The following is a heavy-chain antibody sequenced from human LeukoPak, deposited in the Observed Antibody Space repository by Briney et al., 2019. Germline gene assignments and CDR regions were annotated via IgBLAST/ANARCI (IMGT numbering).Heavy chain of an antibody. D-gene: IGHD5-24*01. CDR1: GYTFTNYN. Sequence: GASVKVSCEAAGYTFTNYNMHWMRQAPGQGLERMGIINPSSGSTSYAQNFQGRVTLTRDTSTSSIYMELSSLRSEDTAVYYCARVRDGYNDAYDIWGQGTMVTVSS. J-gene: IGHJ3*02. V-gene: IGHV1-46*01. CDR2: INPSSGST. CDR3: ARVRDGYNDAYDI.